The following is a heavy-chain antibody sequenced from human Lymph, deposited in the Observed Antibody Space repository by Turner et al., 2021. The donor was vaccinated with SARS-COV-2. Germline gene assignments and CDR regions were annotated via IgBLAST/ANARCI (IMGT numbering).Heavy chain of an antibody. CDR1: GFPVSSNY. CDR2: IYPGGST. D-gene: IGHD4-17*01. J-gene: IGHJ5*02. V-gene: IGHV3-66*01. Sequence: EVQLVESGGGVVQPGGSLRLSCAASGFPVSSNYMTWVRQAPGKWLEWVSLIYPGGSTYYADSVKGRFTISRDNSKNTLYLQMNSLRAEDTAVYYCARVYGDYVPWGQGTLVTVSS. CDR3: ARVYGDYVP.